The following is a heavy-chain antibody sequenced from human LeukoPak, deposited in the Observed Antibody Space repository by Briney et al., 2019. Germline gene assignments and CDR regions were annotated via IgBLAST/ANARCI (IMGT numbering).Heavy chain of an antibody. CDR2: IYYSGST. CDR3: ARHFCRGGDCYYMYYFDY. V-gene: IGHV4-39*01. D-gene: IGHD2-21*02. J-gene: IGHJ4*02. Sequence: SETLSLTCTVSGGSISSSSSYWGWIRQPPGKGLEWFGSIYYSGSTYYNPSLKSRVTISVDTSKNQFSLKLSSVTAADTAVYYCARHFCRGGDCYYMYYFDYWGQGTLVTVSS. CDR1: GGSISSSSSY.